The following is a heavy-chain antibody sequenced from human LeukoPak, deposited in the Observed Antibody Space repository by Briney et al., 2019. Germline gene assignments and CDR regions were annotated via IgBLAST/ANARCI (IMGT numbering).Heavy chain of an antibody. D-gene: IGHD3-10*01. CDR3: ARSWHYYGSGKALDI. CDR2: INPSGGST. CDR1: GYTFTSYY. V-gene: IGHV1-46*01. Sequence: ASVKVSCKASGYTFTSYYMHWVRQAPGQGLEWMGIINPSGGSTSYAQKFQGRVTMTRDTSTSTVYMELSSLRSEDTAVYYCARSWHYYGSGKALDIWGQGTMVTVSS. J-gene: IGHJ3*02.